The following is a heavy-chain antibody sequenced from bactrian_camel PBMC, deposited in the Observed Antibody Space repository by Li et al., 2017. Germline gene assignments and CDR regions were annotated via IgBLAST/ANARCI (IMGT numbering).Heavy chain of an antibody. D-gene: IGHD4*01. V-gene: IGHV3S25*01. CDR2: IHSGGGTT. CDR3: VAPLQPYSDFEPAN. J-gene: IGHJ4*01. Sequence: QVQLVESGGGLVQPGGSLRLSCSVTTWSFSRYWTYWVRQAPGKGLKWVSTIHSGGGTTYYADSMKGRFTISRDNAKSTVYLQMNSLKPEDTAVYYCVAPLQPYSDFEPANWGQGTQVTVS. CDR1: TWSFSRYW.